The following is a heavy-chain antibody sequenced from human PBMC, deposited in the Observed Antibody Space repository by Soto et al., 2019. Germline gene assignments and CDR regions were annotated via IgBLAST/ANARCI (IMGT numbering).Heavy chain of an antibody. CDR1: GFTFSDYS. V-gene: IGHV3-23*01. CDR3: SIAPGDYYYMDV. CDR2: ISSGGLST. J-gene: IGHJ6*03. Sequence: EVQLLESGGGLVQPGGSLRLSCAASGFTFSDYSMNWVRQAPGRGLEWVSTISSGGLSTYFADSLQGRFTISRDNSNEKLYLQMNNLRADDTAVYFCSIAPGDYYYMDVWGKGTTVTVSS.